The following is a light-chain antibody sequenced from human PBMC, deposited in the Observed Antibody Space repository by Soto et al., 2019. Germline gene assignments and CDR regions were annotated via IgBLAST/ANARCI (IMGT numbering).Light chain of an antibody. CDR3: QQYNDRPPLT. Sequence: EVVMTQSPALLSVSPGERVTLSCRASQSVNNNLAWYQQQPGQAPRLLIYDTSSRATGVPARFSGSGSGTEFTLTISSLKAEDFAFYYCQQYNDRPPLTFGGGTKVEI. CDR2: DTS. J-gene: IGKJ4*01. CDR1: QSVNNN. V-gene: IGKV3-15*01.